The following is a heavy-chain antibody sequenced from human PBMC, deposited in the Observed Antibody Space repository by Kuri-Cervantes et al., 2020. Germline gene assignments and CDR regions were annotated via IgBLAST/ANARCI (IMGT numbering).Heavy chain of an antibody. J-gene: IGHJ4*02. CDR1: GGTFSSYA. V-gene: IGHV1-2*02. CDR3: ARGRKDFDWLLPSGYYFDY. Sequence: ASVKVSCKASGGTFSSYAISWVRQAPGQGLEWMGWINPNSGGTNYAQKFQGRVTMTRDTSISTAYVELSRLRSDDTAVYYCARGRKDFDWLLPSGYYFDYWGQGTLVTVSS. D-gene: IGHD3-9*01. CDR2: INPNSGGT.